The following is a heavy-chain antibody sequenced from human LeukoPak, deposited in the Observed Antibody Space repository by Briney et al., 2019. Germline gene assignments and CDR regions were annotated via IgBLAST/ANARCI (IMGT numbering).Heavy chain of an antibody. V-gene: IGHV4-34*01. CDR3: AGSIAARLDY. J-gene: IGHJ4*02. CDR1: GFPLSYYG. Sequence: GSLRLSCAASGFPLSYYGMHWVRQPPGKGLEWIGEINHSGSTNYNPSLKSRVTISVDTSKNQFSLKLSSVTAADTAVYYCAGSIAARLDYWGQGTLVTVSS. D-gene: IGHD6-6*01. CDR2: INHSGST.